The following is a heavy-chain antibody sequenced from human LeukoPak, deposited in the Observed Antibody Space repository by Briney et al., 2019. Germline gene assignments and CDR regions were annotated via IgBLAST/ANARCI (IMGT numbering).Heavy chain of an antibody. CDR3: WRVLPAYSAYVNPRFDP. V-gene: IGHV4-38-2*02. CDR1: RYSISSTYY. J-gene: IGHJ5*02. D-gene: IGHD5-12*01. CDR2: IYHSGST. Sequence: SGTLSLTCTVSRYSISSTYYWGWIRQPPGKGLDWIGSIYHSGSTYYNPSLKSRVTISVDTSKNQFSLKLSSVTAADTAVYYCWRVLPAYSAYVNPRFDPWGQGTRVAVSS.